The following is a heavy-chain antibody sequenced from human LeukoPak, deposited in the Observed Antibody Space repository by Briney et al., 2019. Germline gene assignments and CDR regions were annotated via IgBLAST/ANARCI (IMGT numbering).Heavy chain of an antibody. CDR2: ISSSGSTI. CDR3: ARSCGGDCYKKDAFDI. Sequence: PGGSLRLSCAASGFTFSDYYMSWIRQAPGKGLEWVSYISSSGSTIYYAESVKGRFTISRDNAKNSLYLQMNSLRAEDTAVYYCARSCGGDCYKKDAFDIWGQGTMVTVSS. V-gene: IGHV3-11*01. CDR1: GFTFSDYY. J-gene: IGHJ3*02. D-gene: IGHD2-21*02.